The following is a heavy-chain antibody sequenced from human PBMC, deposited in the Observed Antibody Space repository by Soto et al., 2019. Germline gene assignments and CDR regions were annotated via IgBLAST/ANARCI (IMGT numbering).Heavy chain of an antibody. Sequence: PSETLSLTCAVEGGSFNDDYWSWIHQSPGKGLEWIGEISDSGSTKYNPSLMSRVTISVDRSKILFSLILSSVTAADTAIYFCARVPVRKYYRAGSYQNYYFGMDVWGQWTTVTV. V-gene: IGHV4-34*01. CDR1: GGSFNDDY. CDR3: ARVPVRKYYRAGSYQNYYFGMDV. D-gene: IGHD3-10*01. J-gene: IGHJ6*02. CDR2: ISDSGST.